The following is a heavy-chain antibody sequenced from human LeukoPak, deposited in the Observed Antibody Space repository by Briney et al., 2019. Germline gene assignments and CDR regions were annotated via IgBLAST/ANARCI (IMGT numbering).Heavy chain of an antibody. CDR1: GGPFSGYY. CDR2: INHSGST. D-gene: IGHD3-10*01. Sequence: PSETLSLTCAVYGGPFSGYYWSWIRQPPGKGLEWIGEINHSGSTNYNPSLKSRVTISVDTSKNQFSLKLSSVTAADTAVYYCARGGRGPSTNDYWGQGTLVTVSS. CDR3: ARGGRGPSTNDY. J-gene: IGHJ4*02. V-gene: IGHV4-34*01.